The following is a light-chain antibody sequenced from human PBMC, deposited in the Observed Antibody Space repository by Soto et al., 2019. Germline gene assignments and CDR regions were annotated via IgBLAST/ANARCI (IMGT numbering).Light chain of an antibody. CDR2: SAS. Sequence: EIVMTQSPATLSVSPGERATLSCRASQSVSSNLAWYQQKPGQAPRLLIYSASRRPTDIPVRFSGSGSGAEFTLAISSLQSEDFAIYYCQQYNTLPPTFGQGTKVDIK. CDR1: QSVSSN. V-gene: IGKV3-15*01. J-gene: IGKJ1*01. CDR3: QQYNTLPPT.